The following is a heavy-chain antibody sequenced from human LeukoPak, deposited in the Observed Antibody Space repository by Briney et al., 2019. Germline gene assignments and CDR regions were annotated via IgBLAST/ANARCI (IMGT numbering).Heavy chain of an antibody. V-gene: IGHV3-21*01. Sequence: GGSLKLSCATSGFTFNNYNMNWVRQAPGRALEWVSSITSSGTYIFYADSVKGRFTTSRDNAKNSLYLQMNSLGPEDTAVYYCARDPYSGNYGNYYYYYMDVWGKGTTVTISS. CDR2: ITSSGTYI. CDR1: GFTFNNYN. D-gene: IGHD1-26*01. CDR3: ARDPYSGNYGNYYYYYMDV. J-gene: IGHJ6*03.